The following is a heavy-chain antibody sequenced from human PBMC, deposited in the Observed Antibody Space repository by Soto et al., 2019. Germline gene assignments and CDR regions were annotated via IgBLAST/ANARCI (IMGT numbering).Heavy chain of an antibody. CDR3: ARVRNCSGGSCYGRYYFDY. CDR2: IYYSGST. Sequence: SETLSLTCTVSGGSISSYYWSWIRQPPGKGLEWIGYIYYSGSTNYNPSLKSRVTISVDTSKNQFSLKLSSVTAADTAVYYCARVRNCSGGSCYGRYYFDYWGQGTLVTVSS. V-gene: IGHV4-59*01. CDR1: GGSISSYY. D-gene: IGHD2-15*01. J-gene: IGHJ4*02.